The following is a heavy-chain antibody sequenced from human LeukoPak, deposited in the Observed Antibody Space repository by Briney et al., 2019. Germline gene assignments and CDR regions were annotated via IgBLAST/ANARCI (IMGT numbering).Heavy chain of an antibody. J-gene: IGHJ4*02. CDR3: ARDVPPGSSSAI. Sequence: SETLSLTCTVSGGSISGYYWSWFRQPPGKGLEWIGWVYYSGETRYNPSLKSRVNMSADTSKNQLSLRLSSVTAADTATYYCARDVPPGSSSAIWGQGTLVTVSS. CDR2: VYYSGET. V-gene: IGHV4-59*01. CDR1: GGSISGYY. D-gene: IGHD6-6*01.